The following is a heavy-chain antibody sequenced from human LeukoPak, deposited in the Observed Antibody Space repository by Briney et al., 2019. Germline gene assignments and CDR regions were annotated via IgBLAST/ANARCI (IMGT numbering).Heavy chain of an antibody. V-gene: IGHV3-30*04. D-gene: IGHD6-19*01. Sequence: GRSLRLSCAASGFIFSSYAMHWVRQAPGKGLEWVAVISYDGSNKYYADSVKGRFTISRDNSKNTLYLQMNSLRAEDTAVYYCARDRSSWREQWLNYFDYWGQGTLVTVSS. CDR1: GFIFSSYA. CDR3: ARDRSSWREQWLNYFDY. J-gene: IGHJ4*02. CDR2: ISYDGSNK.